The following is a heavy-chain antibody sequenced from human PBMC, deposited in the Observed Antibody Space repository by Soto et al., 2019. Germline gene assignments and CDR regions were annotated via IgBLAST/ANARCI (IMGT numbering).Heavy chain of an antibody. CDR2: IYYSGST. V-gene: IGHV4-31*03. CDR3: ARSLGVSSLDY. CDR1: GGSISSGAYY. D-gene: IGHD3-16*01. Sequence: QVQLQESGPGLVKPSQTLSLTCTVSGGSISSGAYYWSWIRQHPGKGLEWIGYIYYSGSTYYNPSLKSRLTMSVDTSKHQLSLKLSSVTAADTAVYYCARSLGVSSLDYWGQGTLVTVSS. J-gene: IGHJ4*02.